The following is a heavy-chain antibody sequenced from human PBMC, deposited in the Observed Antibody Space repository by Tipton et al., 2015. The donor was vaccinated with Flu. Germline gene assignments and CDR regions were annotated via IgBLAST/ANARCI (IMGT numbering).Heavy chain of an antibody. D-gene: IGHD3-3*01. J-gene: IGHJ4*02. V-gene: IGHV3-48*04. Sequence: GSLRLSCAASGFTFSSYSMNWVRQAPGKGLEWVSYISSSSSTIYYADSVKGRFTISRDNAKNSLYLQMNSLRAEDTAVYYCARLPTIFGVVILRDYWGQGTLVTVSS. CDR3: ARLPTIFGVVILRDY. CDR1: GFTFSSYS. CDR2: ISSSSSTI.